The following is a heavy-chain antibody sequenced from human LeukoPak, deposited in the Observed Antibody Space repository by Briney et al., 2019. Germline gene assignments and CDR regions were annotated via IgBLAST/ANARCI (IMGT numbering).Heavy chain of an antibody. CDR3: ARGGVLLWFGELLDQYYFDY. D-gene: IGHD3-10*01. Sequence: GGSLRLSCAASGFTFSSYWMSWVRQAPGKGLEWVANIKQDGSEKYYVDSVKGRFTISRDNAKNTLYLQMNSLRAEDTAVYYCARGGVLLWFGELLDQYYFDYWGQGTLVTVSS. J-gene: IGHJ4*02. CDR2: IKQDGSEK. CDR1: GFTFSSYW. V-gene: IGHV3-7*01.